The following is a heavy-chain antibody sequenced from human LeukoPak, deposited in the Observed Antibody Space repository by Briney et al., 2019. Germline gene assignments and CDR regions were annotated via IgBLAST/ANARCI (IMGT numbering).Heavy chain of an antibody. CDR1: GFTFSNAW. V-gene: IGHV3-15*01. CDR3: TTGFYDFWSGYLHDAFDI. CDR2: IKSKTDGGTT. D-gene: IGHD3-3*01. Sequence: GGSLRLSCAASGFTFSNAWMSWVRQAPGKGLEWAGRIKSKTDGGTTDYAAPVKGRFTISRDDSKNTLYLQMNSLKTEDTAVYYCTTGFYDFWSGYLHDAFDIWGQGTMVTVSS. J-gene: IGHJ3*02.